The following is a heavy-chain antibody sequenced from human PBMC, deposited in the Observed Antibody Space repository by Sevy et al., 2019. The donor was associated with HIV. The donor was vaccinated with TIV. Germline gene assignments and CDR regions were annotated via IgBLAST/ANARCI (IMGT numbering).Heavy chain of an antibody. D-gene: IGHD3-10*01. V-gene: IGHV3-30*18. J-gene: IGHJ4*02. Sequence: GGSLRLSCAASGFTFSSYGMHWVRRAPGKGLEWVAVLSYDGSNKYYADSVKGRFTISRDNSKNTLYLQMNSLRAEDTAVYYCAKAFSLTMDPSGDYWGQGTLVTVSS. CDR2: LSYDGSNK. CDR3: AKAFSLTMDPSGDY. CDR1: GFTFSSYG.